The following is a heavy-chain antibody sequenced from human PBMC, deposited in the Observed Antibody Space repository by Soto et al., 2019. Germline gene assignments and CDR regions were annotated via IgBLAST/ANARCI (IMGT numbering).Heavy chain of an antibody. CDR1: GGSFSGYY. D-gene: IGHD2-15*01. J-gene: IGHJ1*01. V-gene: IGHV4-34*01. CDR3: ASTPRDIVVVVATTRTEYFQH. CDR2: INHSGST. Sequence: SETLSLTCAVYGGSFSGYYWSWIRQPPGKGLEWIGEINHSGSTNYNPSLKSRVTISVDTSKNQFSLKLSSVTAADTAVYYCASTPRDIVVVVATTRTEYFQHWGQGTLVTVSS.